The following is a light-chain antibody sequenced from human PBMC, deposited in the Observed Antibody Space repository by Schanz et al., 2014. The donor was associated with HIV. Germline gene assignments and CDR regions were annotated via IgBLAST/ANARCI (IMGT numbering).Light chain of an antibody. V-gene: IGLV2-8*01. Sequence: QSALTQPPSASGSPGETVTISCTGSSSDIGHYNYVSWYQHLPGKAPKLLIAEVDKRPSGVPVRFSGSKSGNTAFLTVSGLQSEDEGDYYCSSYTSSSTLVFGGGTKLTVL. CDR1: SSDIGHYNY. CDR2: EVD. J-gene: IGLJ2*01. CDR3: SSYTSSSTLV.